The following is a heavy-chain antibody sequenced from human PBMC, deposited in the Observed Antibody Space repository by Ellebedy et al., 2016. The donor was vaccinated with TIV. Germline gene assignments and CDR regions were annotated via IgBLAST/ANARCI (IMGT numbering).Heavy chain of an antibody. J-gene: IGHJ5*02. CDR1: GYTFTSYG. D-gene: IGHD3-10*01. Sequence: AASVKVSCKASGYTFTSYGISWARQAPGQRLEWMGWINAGNGNTKYSQKFQGRVTITRDTSASTAYMELSSLRSEDTAVYYCAAGFGDRGDTWGQGTLVTVSS. CDR3: AAGFGDRGDT. CDR2: INAGNGNT. V-gene: IGHV1-3*01.